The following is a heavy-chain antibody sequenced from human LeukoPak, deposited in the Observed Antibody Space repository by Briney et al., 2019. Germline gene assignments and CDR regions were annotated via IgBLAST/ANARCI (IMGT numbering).Heavy chain of an antibody. D-gene: IGHD3-22*01. CDR2: IDSSSNYI. J-gene: IGHJ4*02. CDR3: ARARGDGRGYIPYYFDN. CDR1: GFTFSSYS. V-gene: IGHV3-21*01. Sequence: KTGGSLRLSCAASGFTFSSYSMSWVRQAPGKGLEWVSVIDSSSNYIYYADSVKGRFTISRDNSKNTLYLQMNSLSAEDTAVYYCARARGDGRGYIPYYFDNWGQGTLVTVSS.